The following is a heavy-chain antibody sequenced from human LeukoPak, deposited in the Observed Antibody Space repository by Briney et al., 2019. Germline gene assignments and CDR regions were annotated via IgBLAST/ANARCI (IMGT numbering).Heavy chain of an antibody. CDR3: ARTGYYCSSTSCYLGYYYYMDV. D-gene: IGHD2-2*01. V-gene: IGHV3-74*01. CDR2: INSDGSST. Sequence: GGSLRLSCAASGFTFSSYWMHWVRQAPGKGLVWVSRINSDGSSTSYADSVKGRFTISRDNAKNTLYLQMNSLRAEDTAVYYCARTGYYCSSTSCYLGYYYYMDVWGKGTTVTVSS. CDR1: GFTFSSYW. J-gene: IGHJ6*03.